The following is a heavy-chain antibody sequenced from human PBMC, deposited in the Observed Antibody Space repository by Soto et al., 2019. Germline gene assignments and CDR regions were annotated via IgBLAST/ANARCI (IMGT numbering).Heavy chain of an antibody. J-gene: IGHJ4*02. V-gene: IGHV1-24*01. CDR1: GYTLTELS. Sequence: ASVKVSCKVSGYTLTELSMHWVRQAPGKGLEWMGGFDLEDGETIYAQKFQGRVTMTEDTSTDTAYMELSSLRSEDTAVYYCATAYYYDSSGYYLPVYWGQGTLVTVSS. CDR2: FDLEDGET. CDR3: ATAYYYDSSGYYLPVY. D-gene: IGHD3-22*01.